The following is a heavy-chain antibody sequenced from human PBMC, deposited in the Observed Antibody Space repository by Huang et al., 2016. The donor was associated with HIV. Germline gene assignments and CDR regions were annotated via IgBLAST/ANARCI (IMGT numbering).Heavy chain of an antibody. V-gene: IGHV5-51*01. CDR2: IYPGDSDT. CDR1: GSRFRSYG. J-gene: IGHJ6*03. D-gene: IGHD3-16*01. CDR3: AREGGSRYYMDV. Sequence: WSGFGSRFRSYGIGWVRKMPGKGREGLGIIYPGDSDTRYSPSFQGLVTISADKSISHAYLQWSSLKASDTAMYYCAREGGSRYYMDVWGKGTTVTVSS.